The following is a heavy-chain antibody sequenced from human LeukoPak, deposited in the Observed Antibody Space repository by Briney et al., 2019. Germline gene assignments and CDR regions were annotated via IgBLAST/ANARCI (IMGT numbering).Heavy chain of an antibody. J-gene: IGHJ4*02. CDR2: IYYSGST. Sequence: SETLSLTCTVSGGSISSSSYYWGWIRQPPGKGPEWIGSIYYSGSTYYNPSLKSRVTISLDTSKNQFSLQLNSVTPEDTAVYYCARSRGAIVDYWGQGTLVTVSS. V-gene: IGHV4-39*01. CDR3: ARSRGAIVDY. CDR1: GGSISSSSYY.